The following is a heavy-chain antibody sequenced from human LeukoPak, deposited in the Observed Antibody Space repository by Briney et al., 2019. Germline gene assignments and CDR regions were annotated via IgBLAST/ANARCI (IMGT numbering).Heavy chain of an antibody. CDR1: GYTFTGYY. V-gene: IGHV1-2*02. J-gene: IGHJ4*02. CDR2: INPNSGGT. Sequence: ASVKVSCKAPGYTFTGYYMHWVRQAPGQGLEWMGWINPNSGGTNYAQKFQGRVTMTRDTSISTAYMELSRLRSDDTAVYYCARVRSRQLLCFDYWGQGTLVTVSS. D-gene: IGHD2-2*01. CDR3: ARVRSRQLLCFDY.